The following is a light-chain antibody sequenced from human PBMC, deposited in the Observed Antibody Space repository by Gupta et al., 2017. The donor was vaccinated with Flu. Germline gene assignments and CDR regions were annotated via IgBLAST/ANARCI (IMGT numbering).Light chain of an antibody. CDR3: QQRRT. J-gene: IGKJ1*01. V-gene: IGKV3-11*01. CDR2: DAS. Sequence: ATLSCRASQSVSSYLAWYQQKPGQAPRLLIYDASNRATGIPARFSGSGSGTDFTLTISSLEPEDFAVYYCQQRRTFGQGTKVEIK. CDR1: QSVSSY.